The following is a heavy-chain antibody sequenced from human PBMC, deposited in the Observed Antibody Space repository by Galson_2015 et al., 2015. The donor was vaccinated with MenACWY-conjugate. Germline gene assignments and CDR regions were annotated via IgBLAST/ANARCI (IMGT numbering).Heavy chain of an antibody. CDR2: ISYDGSNK. J-gene: IGHJ4*02. D-gene: IGHD2-15*01. CDR3: AKVAYSNSWSQPLDY. Sequence: SLRLSCAASGFTFSNYGMHWVRQAPGKGLEWVAVISYDGSNKYYVDSVKGRFTISRGNSKNTLYLQMNSLRPEDTAVYYCAKVAYSNSWSQPLDYWGQGTLVTVSS. CDR1: GFTFSNYG. V-gene: IGHV3-30*18.